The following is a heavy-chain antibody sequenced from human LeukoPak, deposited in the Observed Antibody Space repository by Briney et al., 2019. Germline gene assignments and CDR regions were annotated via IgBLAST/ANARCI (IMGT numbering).Heavy chain of an antibody. CDR1: GGSFSGYY. Sequence: SETLSLTCAVYGGSFSGYYWSWIRQPPGKGLEWIGEINHSGSTNYNPSLKSRVTISVDTSKNQFSLKLSSVTAADTAVYYCARALWFGEFYYGMDVWGQGTTVTVSS. V-gene: IGHV4-34*01. J-gene: IGHJ6*02. CDR3: ARALWFGEFYYGMDV. CDR2: INHSGST. D-gene: IGHD3-10*01.